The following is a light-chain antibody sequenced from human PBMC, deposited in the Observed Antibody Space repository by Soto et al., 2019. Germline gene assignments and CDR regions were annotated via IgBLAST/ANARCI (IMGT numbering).Light chain of an antibody. CDR1: QSVAGN. Sequence: EIVMTQSPATLYVSPGERATLSCRARQSVAGNLAWYQQKPGQAHKLLMYGASTRATGIPARFSGSGSGTEFTLTISSLQSEDFGVYYCQQYNNWPLTFGGGTKVEIK. CDR2: GAS. V-gene: IGKV3-15*01. CDR3: QQYNNWPLT. J-gene: IGKJ4*01.